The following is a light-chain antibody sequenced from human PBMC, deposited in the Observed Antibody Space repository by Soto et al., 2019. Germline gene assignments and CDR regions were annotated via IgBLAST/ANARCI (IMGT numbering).Light chain of an antibody. CDR1: QSISSW. V-gene: IGKV1-5*03. CDR3: QQHISYPVT. Sequence: VQITLSPSTVTASVGDRVTITCRASQSISSWLAWYQQKPGQAPKLLIYKASSLASGVPSRFSGSGSGTEFTLTISSLEPDDFATYYCQQHISYPVTFGEGTKVDI. J-gene: IGKJ4*01. CDR2: KAS.